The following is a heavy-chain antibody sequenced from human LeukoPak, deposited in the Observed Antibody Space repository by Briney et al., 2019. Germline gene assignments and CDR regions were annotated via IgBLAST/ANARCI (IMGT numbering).Heavy chain of an antibody. CDR2: INHSGST. CDR1: GGSFSGYY. D-gene: IGHD3-10*01. J-gene: IGHJ4*02. Sequence: SETLSLTCAVYGGSFSGYYWSWIRQPPGKGLEWIGEINHSGSTNYNPSLKSRVTISVDTSKNQFSLKLSSVTAADTAVYYCARDGVRGSPKRRRADYWGQGTLVTVSS. V-gene: IGHV4-34*01. CDR3: ARDGVRGSPKRRRADY.